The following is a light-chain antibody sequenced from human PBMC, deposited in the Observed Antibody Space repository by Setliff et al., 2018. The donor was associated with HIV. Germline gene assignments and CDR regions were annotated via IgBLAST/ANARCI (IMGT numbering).Light chain of an antibody. V-gene: IGLV2-14*01. CDR1: SSDIGAFNY. J-gene: IGLJ1*01. Sequence: QSVLTQPASVSGSPGQSITISCTGTSSDIGAFNYVYWYQQYPGKVPKLMIYEVSNRPSGVSNRFSGSKSGNTASLTISGLQAEDEADYYCSSYTSIYTYVFGTGTKVTVL. CDR2: EVS. CDR3: SSYTSIYTYV.